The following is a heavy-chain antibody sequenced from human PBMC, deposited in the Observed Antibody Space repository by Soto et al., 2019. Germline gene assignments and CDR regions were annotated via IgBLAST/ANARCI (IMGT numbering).Heavy chain of an antibody. CDR3: ARDPSSGWKWFDP. CDR2: IYHSGST. D-gene: IGHD6-19*01. J-gene: IGHJ5*02. CDR1: GGSISSGGYS. V-gene: IGHV4-30-2*01. Sequence: SETLSLTCAVSGGSISSGGYSWSWIRQPPGKGLEWIGYIYHSGSTYYNPSLKSRVTISVDRSKNQFSLKLSSVTAADTAVYYCARDPSSGWKWFDPWGQGTLVTVSS.